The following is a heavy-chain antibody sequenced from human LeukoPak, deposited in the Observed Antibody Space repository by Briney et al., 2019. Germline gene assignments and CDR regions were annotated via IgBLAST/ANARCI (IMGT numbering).Heavy chain of an antibody. V-gene: IGHV3-7*01. CDR3: ARLSAYYYGSFFYYYMDV. Sequence: GGSLRLSSEGSGFTFISYWMTGVRQSPGKGPGWWANIKQDKIERYTVYPVRGPFTISRDNAKNSVYLHMNSLRAEDTALYYCARLSAYYYGSFFYYYMDVWGKGTTVTVSS. CDR1: GFTFISYW. CDR2: IKQDKIER. J-gene: IGHJ6*03. D-gene: IGHD3-10*01.